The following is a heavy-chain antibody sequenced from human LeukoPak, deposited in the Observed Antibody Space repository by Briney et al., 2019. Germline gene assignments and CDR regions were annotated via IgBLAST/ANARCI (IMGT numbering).Heavy chain of an antibody. J-gene: IGHJ5*02. D-gene: IGHD3-22*01. CDR3: ARVLGYMIVT. CDR1: GYTFTSYG. CDR2: ISAYNGNT. Sequence: ASVKVSCKASGYTFTSYGISWLRQAPGQGLEWMGWISAYNGNTNYPQKLQGRVTMTTDTSTNTAYMELRSLRSDDKGVYYCARVLGYMIVTWGQGTLVTVSS. V-gene: IGHV1-18*01.